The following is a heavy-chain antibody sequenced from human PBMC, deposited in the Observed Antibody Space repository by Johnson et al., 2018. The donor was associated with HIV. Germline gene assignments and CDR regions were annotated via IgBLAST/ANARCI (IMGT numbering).Heavy chain of an antibody. CDR2: ISYDGSNK. Sequence: QVQLVESGGGVVQPGGSLRLSCAASGFTFSSYGMHWVRQAPGKGLEWVAVISYDGSNKYYADSVKGRFTISRDNSKNTLYLQMNSLRAEDTAVYYCAKDMRQWELLDAFDIWGQGTMVTVSS. J-gene: IGHJ3*02. CDR3: AKDMRQWELLDAFDI. D-gene: IGHD1-26*01. CDR1: GFTFSSYG. V-gene: IGHV3-30*18.